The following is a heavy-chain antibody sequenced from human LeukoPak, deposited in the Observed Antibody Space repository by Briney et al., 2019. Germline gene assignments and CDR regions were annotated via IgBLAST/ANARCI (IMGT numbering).Heavy chain of an antibody. Sequence: GGSLRLSCVASGFTFSSYNMNWVRQAPGKGLEWVSYINSSSSTISYADSVKGRFTISRDNSKNTLYLQMNSLRAEDTAVYYCAKDPLVVTPYYWGQGTLVTVSS. CDR3: AKDPLVVTPYY. CDR1: GFTFSSYN. V-gene: IGHV3-48*01. D-gene: IGHD4-23*01. J-gene: IGHJ4*02. CDR2: INSSSSTI.